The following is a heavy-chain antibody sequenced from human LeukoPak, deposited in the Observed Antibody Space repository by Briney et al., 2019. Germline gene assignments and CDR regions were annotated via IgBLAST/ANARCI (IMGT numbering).Heavy chain of an antibody. CDR3: ASIGQWLKDLDY. CDR1: GFTFSSDS. CDR2: ISGSSGVI. V-gene: IGHV3-48*01. Sequence: HPGGSLRLSCAASGFTFSSDSMNWVRQGPGKGLEWVSFISGSSGVIYYADSVKGRFTISRDNAKNSLYLQMNSLRAEDTAVYYCASIGQWLKDLDYWGQGTLVTVSS. D-gene: IGHD6-19*01. J-gene: IGHJ4*02.